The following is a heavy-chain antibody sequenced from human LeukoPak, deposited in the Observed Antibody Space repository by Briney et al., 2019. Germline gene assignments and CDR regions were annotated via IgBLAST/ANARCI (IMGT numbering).Heavy chain of an antibody. Sequence: GGSLRLSCSASGFTFNTYWMSWVRQAPGKGLEWVSSITSSSSYIYYADSVKGRFTISRDNAKKSLYLQMNSLRAEDTAVYYCARDPWGVDSSGYYFDYWGQGTLVTVSS. CDR2: ITSSSSYI. J-gene: IGHJ4*02. CDR1: GFTFNTYW. CDR3: ARDPWGVDSSGYYFDY. D-gene: IGHD3-22*01. V-gene: IGHV3-21*01.